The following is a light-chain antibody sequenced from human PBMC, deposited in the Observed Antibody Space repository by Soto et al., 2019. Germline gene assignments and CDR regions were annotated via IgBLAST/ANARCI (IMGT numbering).Light chain of an antibody. CDR3: QQYNSYPST. J-gene: IGKJ1*01. Sequence: DIQMTQSPSTLSASVGDRVTITCRASQTVERWLAWYQQKPGKAPNLVISDVSSLERGVPSRFSGSGSGTEFTLTISSLQPDDFATYYCQQYNSYPSTFGQGTKVDIK. CDR2: DVS. V-gene: IGKV1-5*01. CDR1: QTVERW.